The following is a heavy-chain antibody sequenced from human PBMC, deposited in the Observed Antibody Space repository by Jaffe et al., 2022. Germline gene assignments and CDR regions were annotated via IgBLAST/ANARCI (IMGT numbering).Heavy chain of an antibody. CDR2: IIPIFGTA. V-gene: IGHV1-69*01. J-gene: IGHJ6*03. CDR3: AREYYDILTGYYTHYYYYMDV. CDR1: GGTFSSYA. Sequence: QVQLVQSGAEVKKPGSSVKVSCKASGGTFSSYAISWVRQAPGQGLEWMGGIIPIFGTANYAQKFQGRVTITADESTSTAYMELSSLRSEDTAVYYCAREYYDILTGYYTHYYYYMDVWGKGTTVTVSS. D-gene: IGHD3-9*01.